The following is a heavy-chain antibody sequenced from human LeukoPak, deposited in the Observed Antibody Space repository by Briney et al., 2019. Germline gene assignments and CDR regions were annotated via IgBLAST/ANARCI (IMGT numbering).Heavy chain of an antibody. Sequence: SETLSLTCTVSGGSISSSSYYWGWIRQPPGKGLEWIGSIYYSGSTYYNPSLKSRVTISVDRSNNQFSLKLSSVTAADTAVYYCARPGSGSYYSFDYWGQGTLVTVSS. CDR1: GGSISSSSYY. CDR2: IYYSGST. V-gene: IGHV4-39*07. D-gene: IGHD3-10*01. J-gene: IGHJ4*02. CDR3: ARPGSGSYYSFDY.